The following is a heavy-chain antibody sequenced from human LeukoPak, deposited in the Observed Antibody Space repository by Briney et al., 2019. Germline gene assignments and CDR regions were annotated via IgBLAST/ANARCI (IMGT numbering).Heavy chain of an antibody. Sequence: PGGSLRLSCAASGFTFSSYGMHWVRQAPGKGLEWVAFIRYDGSNKYYADSVKGRFTISRDNSKNTLYLQMNSLRAEDTAVYYCAKPLWFGEPPTDYWGQGTLVTVSS. CDR2: IRYDGSNK. D-gene: IGHD3-10*01. J-gene: IGHJ4*02. V-gene: IGHV3-30*02. CDR1: GFTFSSYG. CDR3: AKPLWFGEPPTDY.